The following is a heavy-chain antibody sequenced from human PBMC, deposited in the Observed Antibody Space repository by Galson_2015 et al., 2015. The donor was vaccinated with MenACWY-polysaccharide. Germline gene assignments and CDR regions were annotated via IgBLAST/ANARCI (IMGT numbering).Heavy chain of an antibody. V-gene: IGHV3-30*12. Sequence: SLRLSCAASGFTFRSYGMHWVRQAPGKGLEWVTLIYYDGSKKEYADSVKGRFTISRDNSKNTLYLQVDSLRAEDTAVYYCSRLQSKYMDVWGRGTTVTVSS. CDR2: IYYDGSKK. CDR3: SRLQSKYMDV. J-gene: IGHJ6*04. CDR1: GFTFRSYG. D-gene: IGHD4-11*01.